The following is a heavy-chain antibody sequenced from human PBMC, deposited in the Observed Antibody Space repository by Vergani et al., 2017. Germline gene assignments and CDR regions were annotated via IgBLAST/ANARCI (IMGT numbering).Heavy chain of an antibody. D-gene: IGHD3-3*01. V-gene: IGHV4-34*01. Sequence: QVQLQESGPGLVKPSETLSLTCTVYGGSFSGYYWSWIRQPPGKGLEWIVEINHRGSTNYNPSLKSRVTISVDTSKNQFSLKLSSVTAADTAVYYCARGFRITIFGVVPPDSDYWGQGTLVTVSS. CDR1: GGSFSGYY. CDR2: INHRGST. CDR3: ARGFRITIFGVVPPDSDY. J-gene: IGHJ4*02.